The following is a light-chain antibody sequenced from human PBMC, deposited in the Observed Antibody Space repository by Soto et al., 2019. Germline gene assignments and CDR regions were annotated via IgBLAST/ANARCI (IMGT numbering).Light chain of an antibody. V-gene: IGLV2-8*01. CDR1: SSDVGGYNY. CDR3: SSYAGSKV. CDR2: EVS. Sequence: QSALTQPPSASGSPGQSVTISCTGTSSDVGGYNYVSWYQQHPDKAPKLMIYEVSKRPSGVPDRFSGSKSGNTASLTVSGLQAEDEADYYCSSYAGSKVFGGGTKVTVL. J-gene: IGLJ2*01.